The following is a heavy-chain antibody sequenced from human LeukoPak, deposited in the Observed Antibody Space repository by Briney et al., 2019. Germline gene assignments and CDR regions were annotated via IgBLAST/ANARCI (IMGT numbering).Heavy chain of an antibody. CDR2: IVVGSGNT. J-gene: IGHJ5*02. CDR3: AAEPLGYCSSTSCSLDP. Sequence: SVKVSCTASGFTFTSSAVQWVRQARGQRLEWIGWIVVGSGNTNYAQKFQERVTITRDMSTSTAYMELSSLRSEDTAVYYCAAEPLGYCSSTSCSLDPWGQGTLVTVSS. CDR1: GFTFTSSA. V-gene: IGHV1-58*01. D-gene: IGHD2-2*01.